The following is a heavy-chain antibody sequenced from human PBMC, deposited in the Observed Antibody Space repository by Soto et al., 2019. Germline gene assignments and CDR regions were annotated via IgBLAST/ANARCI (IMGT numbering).Heavy chain of an antibody. CDR3: ARHPSDFWFDP. Sequence: SETLSPPCTLSCGSLSSGGLLWSWIRQHPGKGLEWIGSIYYSGSTYYNPSLKSRVTVSVDTSKNQFSLKLSSVTAADTAVYYCARHPSDFWFDPWGQGTLVTVSS. V-gene: IGHV4-39*01. J-gene: IGHJ5*02. CDR1: CGSLSSGGLL. D-gene: IGHD2-21*02. CDR2: IYYSGST.